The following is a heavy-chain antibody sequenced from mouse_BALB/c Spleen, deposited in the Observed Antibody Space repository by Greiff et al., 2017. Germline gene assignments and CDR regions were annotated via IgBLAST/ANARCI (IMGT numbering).Heavy chain of an antibody. CDR1: GYTFTSYW. Sequence: QVQLQQPGAELVKPGAPVKLSCKASGYTFTSYWMNWVKQRPGRGLEWIGRIDPSDSETHYNQKFKDKATLTVDKSSSTAYIQLSSLTSEDSAVYYCAREDGNFLAMDYWGQGTSVTVSS. D-gene: IGHD2-1*01. J-gene: IGHJ4*01. CDR3: AREDGNFLAMDY. CDR2: IDPSDSET. V-gene: IGHV1-69*02.